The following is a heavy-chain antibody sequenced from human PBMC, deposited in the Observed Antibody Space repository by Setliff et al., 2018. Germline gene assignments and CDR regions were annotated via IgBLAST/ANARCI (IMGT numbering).Heavy chain of an antibody. Sequence: PSETLSLTCTVSRGSINSHYWSWIRQPAGKGLEWIGHSYYIGSTDYNPSLKSRVTISLDTSKNQFSLKLTSVTAADTAVYYCARMSGFQYIDVWDKGTTVTVSS. CDR3: ARMSGFQYIDV. D-gene: IGHD3-3*01. V-gene: IGHV4-59*11. J-gene: IGHJ6*03. CDR2: SYYIGST. CDR1: RGSINSHY.